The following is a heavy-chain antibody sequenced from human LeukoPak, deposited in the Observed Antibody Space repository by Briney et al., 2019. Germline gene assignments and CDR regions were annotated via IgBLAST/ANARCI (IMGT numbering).Heavy chain of an antibody. J-gene: IGHJ4*02. CDR2: ISAYNGNT. CDR1: GYTFTSYG. CDR3: ARDQGAYDSSGYYYDY. V-gene: IGHV1-18*01. D-gene: IGHD3-22*01. Sequence: ASVKVSCKASGYTFTSYGISWVRQAPGQGLEWMGWISAYNGNTNYAQKLQGRVTITADESTSTAYMELSSLRSEDTAVYYCARDQGAYDSSGYYYDYWGQGTLVTVSS.